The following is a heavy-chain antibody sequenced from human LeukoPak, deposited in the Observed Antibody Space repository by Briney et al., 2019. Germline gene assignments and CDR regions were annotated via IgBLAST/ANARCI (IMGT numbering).Heavy chain of an antibody. V-gene: IGHV4-4*07. CDR3: ARDWGRAYYYDTTGYSANAFDI. Sequence: TSETLSLTCTVSGGSISSYYWSWIRQPAAKGLEWIGRIYTSGSTNYNPSLKSRVTMSVDSSKNQFSRKLSSVTAADTAVYYCARDWGRAYYYDTTGYSANAFDIWGQGTMVTVSS. J-gene: IGHJ3*02. CDR1: GGSISSYY. CDR2: IYTSGST. D-gene: IGHD3-22*01.